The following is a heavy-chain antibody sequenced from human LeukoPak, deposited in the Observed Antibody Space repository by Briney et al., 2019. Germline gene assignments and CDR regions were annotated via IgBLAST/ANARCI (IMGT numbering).Heavy chain of an antibody. CDR3: ARGGGWLRHPAFDI. D-gene: IGHD5-12*01. CDR1: GGSFSGYY. J-gene: IGHJ3*02. V-gene: IGHV4-34*01. Sequence: SETLSLTCAVYGGSFSGYYWSWIRQPPGKGLEWIGEINHSGSTNYNPSLKSRVTISVDTSKNQFSLKLSSVTAADTAVYYCARGGGWLRHPAFDIWGQGTMVTVSS. CDR2: INHSGST.